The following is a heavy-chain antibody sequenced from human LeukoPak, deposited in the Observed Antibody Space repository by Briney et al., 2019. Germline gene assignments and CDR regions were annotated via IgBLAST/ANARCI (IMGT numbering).Heavy chain of an antibody. CDR3: GRGHWGLDY. V-gene: IGHV3-48*04. J-gene: IGHJ4*02. CDR2: IDKSGGTT. D-gene: IGHD7-27*01. Sequence: GGSLRLSCVASGFTFSSYWMTWIRQAPGKGLEWVAFIDKSGGTTYYADSVKGRFTISRDNAKSSLYLEMNSLRAEDTAVYYCGRGHWGLDYWGQGTLVTVSS. CDR1: GFTFSSYW.